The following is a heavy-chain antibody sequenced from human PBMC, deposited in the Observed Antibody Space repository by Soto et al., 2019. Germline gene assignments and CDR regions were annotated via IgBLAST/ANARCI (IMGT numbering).Heavy chain of an antibody. Sequence: EVQLVESGGDLVKPEGSLRLSCVASGFTFTNAWMNWVRQAPGKGLEWVGRIKSKTQGGTTDYAAPVKGRFIISRDDSKNMLYLQMNSLKTEDTAVYYCTTDFSSGWFFDYWGQGTLVTVSS. CDR2: IKSKTQGGTT. CDR1: GFTFTNAW. D-gene: IGHD6-19*01. V-gene: IGHV3-15*07. CDR3: TTDFSSGWFFDY. J-gene: IGHJ4*02.